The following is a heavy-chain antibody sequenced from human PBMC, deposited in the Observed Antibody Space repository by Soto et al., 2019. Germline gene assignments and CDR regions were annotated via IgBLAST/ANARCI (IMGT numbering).Heavy chain of an antibody. J-gene: IGHJ4*02. V-gene: IGHV1-24*01. Sequence: ASVKVSCKVSGYTLTELSMHWVRQAPGKGLEWMGGFDPEDGETIYAQKFQGRVTMTEDTSTDTAYMGLSSLRSEDTAVYYCATGTYYDFWSGSLEDYWGQGTLVTVSS. CDR2: FDPEDGET. CDR3: ATGTYYDFWSGSLEDY. CDR1: GYTLTELS. D-gene: IGHD3-3*01.